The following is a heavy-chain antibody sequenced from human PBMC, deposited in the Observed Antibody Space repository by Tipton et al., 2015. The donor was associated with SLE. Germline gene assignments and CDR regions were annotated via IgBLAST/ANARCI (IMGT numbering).Heavy chain of an antibody. CDR2: IFHSGST. CDR1: GVSISSENW. V-gene: IGHV4-4*02. D-gene: IGHD3-3*01. CDR3: ARLVRFLGGRFFDY. Sequence: TLSLTCVVSGVSISSENWWSWVRQSPGEGLEWIGEIFHSGSTYYNPSLKSRVVMTLDESRKEVSLRLASVTAADTAVYYCARLVRFLGGRFFDYWGQGTLVTVSS. J-gene: IGHJ4*02.